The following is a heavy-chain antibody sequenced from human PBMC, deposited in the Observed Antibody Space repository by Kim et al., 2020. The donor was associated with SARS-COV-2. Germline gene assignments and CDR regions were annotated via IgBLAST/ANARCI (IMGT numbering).Heavy chain of an antibody. D-gene: IGHD3-3*01. J-gene: IGHJ2*01. Sequence: SETLSLTCTVSGGSISSYYWSWIRQPPGKGLEWIGYIYYSGSTNYNPSLTSRVTISVGTSKNQFSLKLSSVTAADTAVYYCARDHREWLQYTANWYFALWGGGTLVTVSS. V-gene: IGHV4-59*01. CDR2: IYYSGST. CDR3: ARDHREWLQYTANWYFAL. CDR1: GGSISSYY.